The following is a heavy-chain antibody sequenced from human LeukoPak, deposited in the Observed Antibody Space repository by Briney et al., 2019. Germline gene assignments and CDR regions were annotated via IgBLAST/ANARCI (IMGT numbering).Heavy chain of an antibody. CDR2: VSFDGSNQ. J-gene: IGHJ3*02. Sequence: PGRSLRLSCAASGFTFDDYAMHWVRQAPGKGLEWVALVSFDGSNQIYADSVKGRFAISRDNSKNTLYLEMNSLLSEDTAVYYCASVKWGCGSSGYYCENDAFDIWGQGTMVTVSS. CDR1: GFTFDDYA. D-gene: IGHD3-22*01. CDR3: ASVKWGCGSSGYYCENDAFDI. V-gene: IGHV3-30*09.